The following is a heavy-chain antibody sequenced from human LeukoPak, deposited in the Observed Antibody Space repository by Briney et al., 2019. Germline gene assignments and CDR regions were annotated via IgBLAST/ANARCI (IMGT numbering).Heavy chain of an antibody. Sequence: GGSLRLSCAASRLAFSGYKMHWVRQAPRKGLVWVSRISTDGYTTDYADFVQGRFTASRDNTKNTWSLEMNSLRAEDTAVYYCVVGGSPGYWGQGTLVTVSS. CDR3: VVGGSPGY. CDR2: ISTDGYTT. V-gene: IGHV3-74*01. J-gene: IGHJ4*02. CDR1: RLAFSGYK. D-gene: IGHD2-15*01.